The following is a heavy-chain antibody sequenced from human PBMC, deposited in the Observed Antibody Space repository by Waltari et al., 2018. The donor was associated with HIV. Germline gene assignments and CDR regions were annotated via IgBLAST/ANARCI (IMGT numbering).Heavy chain of an antibody. V-gene: IGHV4-59*08. CDR1: GGSISSYY. CDR2: IYYSGST. D-gene: IGHD3-16*01. CDR3: ARRVSAKGYVDY. Sequence: QVQLQESGPGLVKPSETLSLTCTVSGGSISSYYWSWIRQPPGKGLEWIGYIYYSGSTNSNPSRNSRVTLSVDTSKNQFSLKLSAVTAADTAVYYCARRVSAKGYVDYWGQGTLVTVSS. J-gene: IGHJ4*02.